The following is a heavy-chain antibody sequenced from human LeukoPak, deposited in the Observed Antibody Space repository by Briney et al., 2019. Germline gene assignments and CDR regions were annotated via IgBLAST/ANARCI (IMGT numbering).Heavy chain of an antibody. J-gene: IGHJ3*02. V-gene: IGHV4-30-2*01. CDR1: GGSISSGGYS. D-gene: IGHD3-22*01. Sequence: SETLSLTCAVSGGSISSGGYSWSWIRQPPGKGLEWIGYIYHSGSTYYNPSLKSRATISVDRSKNQFSLKLSSVTAADTAVYYCARGGIYYDSSGYRTRAFDIWGQGTMVTVSS. CDR2: IYHSGST. CDR3: ARGGIYYDSSGYRTRAFDI.